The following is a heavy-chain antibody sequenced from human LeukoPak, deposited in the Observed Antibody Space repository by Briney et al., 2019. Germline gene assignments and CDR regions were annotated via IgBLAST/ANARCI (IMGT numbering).Heavy chain of an antibody. J-gene: IGHJ4*02. CDR2: IYYSGST. V-gene: IGHV4-39*01. CDR1: GGSISSSSYY. D-gene: IGHD3-10*01. Sequence: SETLPLTCTVSGGSISSSSYYWGWIRQPPGTGLEWIGSIYYSGSTYYNPSLKSRVTISVDTSKNQFSLKLSSVTAADTAVYYCARHSDSDQGVLFSHWGQGTLVTVSS. CDR3: ARHSDSDQGVLFSH.